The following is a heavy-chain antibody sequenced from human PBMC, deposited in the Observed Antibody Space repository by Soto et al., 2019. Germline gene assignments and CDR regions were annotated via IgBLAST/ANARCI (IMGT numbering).Heavy chain of an antibody. CDR2: ISVSDAFI. CDR3: TRETVAGITGLDY. Sequence: GGSLRLSCAASGFNVGAFAVNWVRQAPGKGLEWVSGISVSDAFIYYADSVRGRFSISRDASENILYLQMSSLRVDDTALYYCTRETVAGITGLDYWGPGTLVTVSS. J-gene: IGHJ4*02. D-gene: IGHD1-20*01. V-gene: IGHV3-23*01. CDR1: GFNVGAFA.